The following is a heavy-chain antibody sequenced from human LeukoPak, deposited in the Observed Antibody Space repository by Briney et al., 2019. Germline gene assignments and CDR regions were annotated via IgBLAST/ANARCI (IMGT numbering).Heavy chain of an antibody. V-gene: IGHV4-34*01. J-gene: IGHJ4*02. D-gene: IGHD1-26*01. CDR2: INHSGST. CDR1: GGSFSGYY. Sequence: SETLSLTCAVYGGSFSGYYWSWIRQPPGKGLEWIGEINHSGSTNYNPSLKSRVTISVDTSKNQFSLKLNSVTAADTAVYYCARGRPYSGGYHLDYWGQGTLVTVPA. CDR3: ARGRPYSGGYHLDY.